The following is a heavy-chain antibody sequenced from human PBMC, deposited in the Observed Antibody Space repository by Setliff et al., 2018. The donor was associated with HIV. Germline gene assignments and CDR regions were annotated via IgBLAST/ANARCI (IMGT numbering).Heavy chain of an antibody. CDR3: ARRTGSPIAVVPAAFDY. J-gene: IGHJ4*02. V-gene: IGHV4-59*08. D-gene: IGHD2-2*01. CDR2: IYYSGTT. Sequence: SETLSLTCAVYAGSFSGYYWSWIRQPPGKGLEWIGYIYYSGTTNYNPSLKSRLIISMDTSKNQFSLKLISVSAADTAVYYCARRTGSPIAVVPAAFDYWGQGTLVTVSS. CDR1: AGSFSGYY.